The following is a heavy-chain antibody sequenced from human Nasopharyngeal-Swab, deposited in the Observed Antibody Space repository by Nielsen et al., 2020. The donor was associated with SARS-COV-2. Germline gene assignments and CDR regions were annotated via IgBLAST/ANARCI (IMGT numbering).Heavy chain of an antibody. CDR1: GFTFSSYS. V-gene: IGHV3-33*08. Sequence: GESLKISCAASGFTFSSYSMNWVRQAPGKGLEWVAVIWYDGSNKYYADSVKGRFTISRDNSKNTLYLQMNSLRAEDTAVYYCARDRIVATMETDYWGQGTLVTVSS. J-gene: IGHJ4*02. CDR2: IWYDGSNK. D-gene: IGHD5-12*01. CDR3: ARDRIVATMETDY.